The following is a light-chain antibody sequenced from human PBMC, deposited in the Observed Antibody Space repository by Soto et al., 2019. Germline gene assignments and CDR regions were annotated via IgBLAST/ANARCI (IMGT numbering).Light chain of an antibody. J-gene: IGKJ1*01. CDR2: DAS. Sequence: DIQMTQSPSTLSAYVGDGVTFTCRASQSISTWLAWYQQKPGKAPKLLIYDASSLQSDVPSRFSGSGSGTEFTLTISALQTDDFASYYCQQYMNYATFGQGTKVEIK. CDR3: QQYMNYAT. CDR1: QSISTW. V-gene: IGKV1-5*01.